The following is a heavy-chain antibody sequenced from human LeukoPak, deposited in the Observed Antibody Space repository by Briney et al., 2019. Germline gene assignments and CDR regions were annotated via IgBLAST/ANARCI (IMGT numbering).Heavy chain of an antibody. CDR2: ISWNSGSI. D-gene: IGHD6-19*01. CDR1: GFTFDNYA. CDR3: XKDKGLAVAGTGY. V-gene: IGHV3-9*01. J-gene: IGHJ4*02. Sequence: VRSLRLSWASSGFTFDNYAMHGVRQAPGKCLEWFSGISWNSGSIGYADSVKVRFTICRDNAKNSLYLQMNSLRAEDTSVYYCXKDKGLAVAGTGYWGQGTLVTVSS.